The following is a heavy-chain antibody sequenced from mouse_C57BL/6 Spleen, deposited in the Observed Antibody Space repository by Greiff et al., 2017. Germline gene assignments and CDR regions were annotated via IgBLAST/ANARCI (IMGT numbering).Heavy chain of an antibody. Sequence: EVQLQQSGPELVKPGASVKISCKASGYTFTDYYMNWVKQSHGKSLEWIGDINPNNGGTSYNQKFKGKATLTVDKSSSTAYMELRSLTSEDSAVYYCARSNHDYWGQGTTLTVSS. CDR3: ARSNHDY. CDR2: INPNNGGT. D-gene: IGHD2-5*01. CDR1: GYTFTDYY. V-gene: IGHV1-26*01. J-gene: IGHJ2*01.